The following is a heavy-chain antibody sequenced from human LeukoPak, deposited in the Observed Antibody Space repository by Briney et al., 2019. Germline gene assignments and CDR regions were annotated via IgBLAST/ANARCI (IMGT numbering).Heavy chain of an antibody. CDR2: ISAYNGNT. D-gene: IGHD3-10*01. V-gene: IGHV1-18*01. CDR1: GYTFTSYG. Sequence: ASVKVSCKASGYTFTSYGISWVRQAPGQGLEWMGWISAYNGNTNYAQKLQGRVTMTTDTSTSTAYMELRSLRSGDTAVYYCARGLITMVRGVIVGGSEIDPWGQGTLVTVSS. J-gene: IGHJ5*02. CDR3: ARGLITMVRGVIVGGSEIDP.